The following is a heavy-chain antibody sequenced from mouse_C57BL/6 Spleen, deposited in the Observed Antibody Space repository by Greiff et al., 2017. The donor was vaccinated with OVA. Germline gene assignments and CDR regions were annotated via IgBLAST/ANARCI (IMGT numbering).Heavy chain of an antibody. V-gene: IGHV1-55*01. CDR2: IYPGSGST. CDR1: GYTFTSYW. J-gene: IGHJ3*01. D-gene: IGHD2-4*01. CDR3: ARRGASYDYVWFAY. Sequence: VQLQQPGAELVKPGASVKMSCKASGYTFTSYWITWVKQRPGQGLEWIGDIYPGSGSTNYNEKFKSKATLTVDTSSSTAYMQLSSLTSEDSAVYYCARRGASYDYVWFAYWGQGTLVTVSA.